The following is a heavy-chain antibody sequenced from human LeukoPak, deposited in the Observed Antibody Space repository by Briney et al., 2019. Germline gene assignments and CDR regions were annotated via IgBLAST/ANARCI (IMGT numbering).Heavy chain of an antibody. CDR2: INHSGST. V-gene: IGHV4-34*01. J-gene: IGHJ4*02. Sequence: SETLSLTCAVYGGSFRGYYWSWIRQSPGKGLEWIGEINHSGSTNYNPSLKSRVTMSVGTSKHQFSLKLSSVTAADTAVYYCARADDYVWGSYRYRALEFWGQGTLVTVSS. D-gene: IGHD3-16*02. CDR1: GGSFRGYY. CDR3: ARADDYVWGSYRYRALEF.